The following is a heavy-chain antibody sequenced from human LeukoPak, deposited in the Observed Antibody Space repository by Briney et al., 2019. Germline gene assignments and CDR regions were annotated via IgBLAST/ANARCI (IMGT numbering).Heavy chain of an antibody. Sequence: PGGSLRLSCAASGFTVSNNYMSWVRQAPGKGLEWVSVIYSGGSTYYADSVKGRFTISRDNSKNTLYLQMNSLRAEDTAVYYCARDVEYCSGGSCYAYDYWGQGTLVTVSS. J-gene: IGHJ4*02. CDR1: GFTVSNNY. CDR3: ARDVEYCSGGSCYAYDY. D-gene: IGHD2-15*01. CDR2: IYSGGST. V-gene: IGHV3-53*01.